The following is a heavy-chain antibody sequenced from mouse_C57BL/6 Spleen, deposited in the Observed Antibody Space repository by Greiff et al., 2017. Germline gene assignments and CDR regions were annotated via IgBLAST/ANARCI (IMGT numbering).Heavy chain of an antibody. CDR1: GYTFTDYN. Sequence: EVQLQQSGPELVKPGASVKIPCKASGYTFTDYNMDWVKQSHGKSLEWIGDINPNNGGTIYNQKFKGKATLTVDKSSSTAYMELRSLTSEDTAVYYCARRFLDYYGSSSYAMDYWGQGTSVTVSS. CDR3: ARRFLDYYGSSSYAMDY. CDR2: INPNNGGT. D-gene: IGHD1-1*01. V-gene: IGHV1-18*01. J-gene: IGHJ4*01.